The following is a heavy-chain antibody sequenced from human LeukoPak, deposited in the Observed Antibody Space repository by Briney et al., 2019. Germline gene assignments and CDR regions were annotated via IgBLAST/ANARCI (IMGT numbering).Heavy chain of an antibody. CDR3: ARAPANKYDSRLPEDY. Sequence: ASVKVSCKASGYTFTIYYIHWVRQAPGQGLEWMGIINPSGGSTDYAQKFQGRVTMTRDTSTSTVYMELRSLRSEDTAVYYCARAPANKYDSRLPEDYWGQGTLVTVSS. CDR1: GYTFTIYY. V-gene: IGHV1-46*01. J-gene: IGHJ4*02. D-gene: IGHD3-22*01. CDR2: INPSGGST.